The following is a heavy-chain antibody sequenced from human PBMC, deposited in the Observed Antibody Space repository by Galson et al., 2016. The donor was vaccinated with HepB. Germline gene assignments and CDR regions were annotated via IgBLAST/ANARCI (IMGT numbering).Heavy chain of an antibody. CDR3: AGRLDY. J-gene: IGHJ4*02. V-gene: IGHV4-59*03. CDR2: IYSTGST. CDR1: GASISSYY. Sequence: ETLSLTCTVSGASISSYYWTWVRQAPGKGLEWIGQIYSTGSTNYNPSLASRVTMSVDTSKNEFSLQMTSVTAADTAVYYCAGRLDYWGQGILVSVSS.